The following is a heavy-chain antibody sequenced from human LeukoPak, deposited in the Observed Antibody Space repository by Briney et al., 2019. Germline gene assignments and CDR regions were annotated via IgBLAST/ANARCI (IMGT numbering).Heavy chain of an antibody. D-gene: IGHD1-26*01. CDR1: GFTFSDYY. CDR3: ARDYRSTFDY. CDR2: ISSSGTTI. J-gene: IGHJ4*02. V-gene: IGHV3-11*01. Sequence: GGSLRLSCAASGFTFSDYYMSWIRQAPGKGLEWVSYISSSGTTISYTDSVKGRFTISRDNAKNSLYLQMNSLRAEDTAVYYCARDYRSTFDYWGQGTLVTVSS.